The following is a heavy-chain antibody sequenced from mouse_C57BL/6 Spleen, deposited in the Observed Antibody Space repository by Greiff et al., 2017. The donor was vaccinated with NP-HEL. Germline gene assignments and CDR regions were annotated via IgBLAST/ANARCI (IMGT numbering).Heavy chain of an antibody. CDR2: IYPGDGDT. J-gene: IGHJ2*01. CDR3: ARSGYWGYFDY. D-gene: IGHD3-1*01. Sequence: VKLQESGPELVKPGASVKISCKASGYAFSSSWMNWVKQRPGKGLEWIGRIYPGDGDTNYNGKFKGKATLTADKSFSTAYMQLSRLTSEDSAVYFCARSGYWGYFDYWGQGTTLTVSS. CDR1: GYAFSSSW. V-gene: IGHV1-82*01.